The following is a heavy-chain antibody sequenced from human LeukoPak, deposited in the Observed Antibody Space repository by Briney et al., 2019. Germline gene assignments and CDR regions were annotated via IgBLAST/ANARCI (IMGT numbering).Heavy chain of an antibody. CDR3: ARELRWNEDGIDI. Sequence: GGSLRLSCAASGFTFSSQWMTWVRQAPGKGLEWVANIHPDGSEKYYVGSVRGRFTISRDNAKNSLYLQMNSLRAEDTAVYYCARELRWNEDGIDIWGQGTMVTVSS. D-gene: IGHD4-23*01. CDR1: GFTFSSQW. V-gene: IGHV3-7*01. CDR2: IHPDGSEK. J-gene: IGHJ3*02.